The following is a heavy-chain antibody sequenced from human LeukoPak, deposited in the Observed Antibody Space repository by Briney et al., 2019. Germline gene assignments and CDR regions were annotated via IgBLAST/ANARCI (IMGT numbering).Heavy chain of an antibody. D-gene: IGHD7-27*01. V-gene: IGHV3-23*01. J-gene: IGHJ4*02. CDR1: GFSFSNYA. Sequence: GGSLRLSCAASGFSFSNYALSWVRQSPRQGLERVSAITSSGDSTYYADSVKGRFTISRDNSKNTLYLQMSSLRADDTAVYYCAALGPPIDFWGQGTLVTVSS. CDR2: ITSSGDST. CDR3: AALGPPIDF.